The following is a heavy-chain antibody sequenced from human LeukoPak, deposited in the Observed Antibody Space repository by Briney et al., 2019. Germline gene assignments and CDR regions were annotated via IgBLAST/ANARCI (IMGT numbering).Heavy chain of an antibody. V-gene: IGHV3-23*01. J-gene: IGHJ3*01. Sequence: GGSLRLSCAGSGFTFSNSALIWVRQAPGRGLEWVSAIKGSGSFTKYADSVTGRFTISRDNSKNMLYLQMSSLTADDTAIYYCARDTNGDYICAFESGGQGTMVTVSS. CDR2: IKGSGSFT. CDR1: GFTFSNSA. D-gene: IGHD4-17*01. CDR3: ARDTNGDYICAFES.